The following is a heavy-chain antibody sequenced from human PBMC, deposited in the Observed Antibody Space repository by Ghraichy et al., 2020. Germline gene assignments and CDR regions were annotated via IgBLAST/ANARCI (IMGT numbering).Heavy chain of an antibody. Sequence: SETLYLTCTVSGGSITTTSNYWGWIRQTPGKGLEWIGSIFYTGVTYYNPSLSSRVTISVDTARNQFSPNLSSMTAADTAIYYCASEYCRGGSCYRFFDYWGQGALVIVSS. D-gene: IGHD2-15*01. CDR2: IFYTGVT. CDR3: ASEYCRGGSCYRFFDY. V-gene: IGHV4-39*01. CDR1: GGSITTTSNY. J-gene: IGHJ4*02.